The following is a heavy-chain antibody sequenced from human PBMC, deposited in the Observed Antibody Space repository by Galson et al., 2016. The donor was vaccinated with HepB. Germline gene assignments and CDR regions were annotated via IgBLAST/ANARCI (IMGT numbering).Heavy chain of an antibody. J-gene: IGHJ6*02. CDR3: ARDTPWLAGGYYYYVMDV. D-gene: IGHD6-19*01. V-gene: IGHV6-1*01. Sequence: CAISGDSVSSNFAAWNWIRQSPSRGPEWLGKTYYRSKWYNDYAVSVKSRITINPDTSKSQFSLQLNSVTPEDTAVYYCARDTPWLAGGYYYYVMDVWGQGTTVTVS. CDR2: TYYRSKWYN. CDR1: GDSVSSNFAA.